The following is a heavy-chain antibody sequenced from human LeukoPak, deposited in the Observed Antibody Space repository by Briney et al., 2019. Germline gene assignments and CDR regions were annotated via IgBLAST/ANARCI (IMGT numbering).Heavy chain of an antibody. Sequence: GGSLRLSCAASGFIFTDYWMNWVRQAPGKGLEWVSSISSSSSYIYYADSVKGRFTISRDNAKNSLYLQMNSLRAEDTAVYYCARDQILWFGDKSGGYYYYGMDVWGQGTTVTVSS. CDR2: ISSSSSYI. D-gene: IGHD3-10*01. J-gene: IGHJ6*02. CDR3: ARDQILWFGDKSGGYYYYGMDV. CDR1: GFIFTDYW. V-gene: IGHV3-21*01.